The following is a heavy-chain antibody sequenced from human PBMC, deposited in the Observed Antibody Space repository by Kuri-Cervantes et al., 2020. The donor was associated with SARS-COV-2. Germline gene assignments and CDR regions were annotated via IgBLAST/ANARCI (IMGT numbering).Heavy chain of an antibody. CDR2: ISGSGGST. J-gene: IGHJ3*02. CDR1: GFTFSSYA. CDR3: ARALVVTDAFDI. V-gene: IGHV3-23*01. Sequence: GESLKISCAASGFTFSSYAMSWVRQAPGKGLEWVSTISGSGGSTYYADSVKGRFAISRDNSKNTLYLQMNSLRAEDTAVYYCARALVVTDAFDIWGQGTMVTVSS. D-gene: IGHD3-22*01.